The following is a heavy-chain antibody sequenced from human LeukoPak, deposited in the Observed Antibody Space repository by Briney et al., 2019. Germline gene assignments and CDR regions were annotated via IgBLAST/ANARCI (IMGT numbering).Heavy chain of an antibody. CDR3: ARLRGPRFSSSLGYFDY. J-gene: IGHJ4*02. CDR1: GFTFSSYS. CDR2: ISSSSSYI. Sequence: GGSLRLSCAASGFTFSSYSMNWVRQAPGEGLEWVSSISSSSSYIYYADSVKGRFTISRDNAKNSLYLQMNSLRAEDTAVYYCARLRGPRFSSSLGYFDYWGQGTLVTVSS. V-gene: IGHV3-21*01. D-gene: IGHD6-6*01.